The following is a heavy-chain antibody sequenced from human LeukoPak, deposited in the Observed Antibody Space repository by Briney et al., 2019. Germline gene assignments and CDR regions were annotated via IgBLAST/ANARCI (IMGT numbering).Heavy chain of an antibody. CDR3: ARDVYYGSGSPRLDY. CDR1: GFTFSDYN. Sequence: GGSLRLSCAASGFTFSDYNMNWVRQVPGKGLESVSYMSRSGDIIYYADCVKGRFTISRDNAKNSLYLQMNSLRAEDTAVYYCARDVYYGSGSPRLDYWGQGTLVTVSS. CDR2: MSRSGDII. D-gene: IGHD3-10*01. V-gene: IGHV3-48*01. J-gene: IGHJ4*02.